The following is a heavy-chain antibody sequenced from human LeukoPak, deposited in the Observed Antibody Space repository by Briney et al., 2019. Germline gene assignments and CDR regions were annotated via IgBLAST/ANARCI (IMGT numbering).Heavy chain of an antibody. D-gene: IGHD1-26*01. V-gene: IGHV3-23*01. CDR1: GFTFGKAW. CDR2: ISGGGGST. J-gene: IGHJ4*02. CDR3: AKGGKWDVTPFDY. Sequence: GGSLRLSCAASGFTFGKAWMNWVRQAPGKGLEWVSTISGGGGSTYYADSVKGRFTISRDNSKNTLYLQVNSLRAEDTAVYYCAKGGKWDVTPFDYWGQGTLVTVSS.